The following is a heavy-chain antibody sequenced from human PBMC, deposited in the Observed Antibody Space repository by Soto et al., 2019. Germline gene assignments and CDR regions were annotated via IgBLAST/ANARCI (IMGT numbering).Heavy chain of an antibody. CDR2: ISAYNGNT. Sequence: GASVKVSCKASGYTFTSYGISWVRQAPGQGLEWMGWISAYNGNTNYAQKLQGRVTMTTDTSTSTAYMELRGLRSDDTAVYYCARDIAVAGQRKNWFDPWGQGTLVTVSS. D-gene: IGHD6-19*01. J-gene: IGHJ5*02. V-gene: IGHV1-18*01. CDR1: GYTFTSYG. CDR3: ARDIAVAGQRKNWFDP.